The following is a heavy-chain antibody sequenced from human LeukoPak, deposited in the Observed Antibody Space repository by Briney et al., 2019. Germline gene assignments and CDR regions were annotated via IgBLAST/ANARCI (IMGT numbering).Heavy chain of an antibody. CDR2: NYPADSDT. Sequence: GESLKISCKGSGYSFINYWIAWVRQMPGKGLEWIGINYPADSDTRYSPSFQGQVTISADKSISTAYLQWSSLKASDSAMYYCAKGVSRTNFGMDVWGQGTTVIVS. CDR3: AKGVSRTNFGMDV. D-gene: IGHD2-8*01. J-gene: IGHJ6*02. V-gene: IGHV5-51*01. CDR1: GYSFINYW.